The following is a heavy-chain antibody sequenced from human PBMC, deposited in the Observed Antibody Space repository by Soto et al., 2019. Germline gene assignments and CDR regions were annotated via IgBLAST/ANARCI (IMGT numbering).Heavy chain of an antibody. CDR1: GGTFSSYA. D-gene: IGHD2-15*01. CDR2: IIPIFGTA. V-gene: IGHV1-69*12. Sequence: QVQLVQSGAEVKKPGSSVKVSCKASGGTFSSYAISWVRQAPGQGLEWMGGIIPIFGTANYAQKFQGRVTITADESPGTAYVELSSLRSADTAVYYCARHPGGRGYYYGMDVWGQGTTVTVSS. J-gene: IGHJ6*02. CDR3: ARHPGGRGYYYGMDV.